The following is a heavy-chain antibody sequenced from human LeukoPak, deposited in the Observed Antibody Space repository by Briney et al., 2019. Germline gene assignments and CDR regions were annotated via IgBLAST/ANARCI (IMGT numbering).Heavy chain of an antibody. Sequence: GGSLRLSCAASGFTFSSYSMNWVRQAPGKGLEWASSISSSSSYIYYADSVKGRFTISRDNAKNSLYLQMNSLRAEDTAVYYCARDSGHLYDYETYWGQGTLVTVSS. D-gene: IGHD4-17*01. J-gene: IGHJ4*02. CDR1: GFTFSSYS. CDR2: ISSSSSYI. V-gene: IGHV3-21*01. CDR3: ARDSGHLYDYETY.